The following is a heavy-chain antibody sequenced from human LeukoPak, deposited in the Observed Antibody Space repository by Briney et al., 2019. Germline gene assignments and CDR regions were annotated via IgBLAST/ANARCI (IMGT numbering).Heavy chain of an antibody. V-gene: IGHV1-69*05. Sequence: SVEVSCKASGGTFSSYAISWVRQAPGQGLEWMGRIIPIFGTANYAQKFQGRVTITTDESTSTAYMELSSLRSEDTAVYYCARALVVPAALATLDYWGQGTLVTVSS. CDR1: GGTFSSYA. CDR2: IIPIFGTA. CDR3: ARALVVPAALATLDY. J-gene: IGHJ4*02. D-gene: IGHD2-2*01.